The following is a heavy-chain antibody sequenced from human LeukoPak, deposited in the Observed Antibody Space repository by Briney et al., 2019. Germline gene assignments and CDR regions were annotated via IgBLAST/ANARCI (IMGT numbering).Heavy chain of an antibody. CDR3: ARQPTTLYYGMDV. CDR1: GFSFSNYW. J-gene: IGHJ6*02. V-gene: IGHV5-51*01. CDR2: IYPGDSDT. D-gene: IGHD1-14*01. Sequence: GESLKISCEGSGFSFSNYWIAWVRQMPGKGLECMGIIYPGDSDTRYSPSFQGQVTISADESTNTAYLQWGSLKASDTAMYYCARQPTTLYYGMDVWGQGTTVTVSS.